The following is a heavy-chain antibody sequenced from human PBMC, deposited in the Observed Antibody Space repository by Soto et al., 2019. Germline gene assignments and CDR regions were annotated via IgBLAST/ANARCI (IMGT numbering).Heavy chain of an antibody. CDR3: ARDFVVPVAMSLDRYYYYGMDV. CDR1: GFTVSSNY. Sequence: GGSLRLSCAASGFTVSSNYMSWVRQAPGKGLEWVSVIYSGGSTYYADSVKGRFTISRDNSKNTLYLQMNSLRAEDTAVYYCARDFVVPVAMSLDRYYYYGMDVWGQGT. D-gene: IGHD2-2*01. V-gene: IGHV3-66*01. J-gene: IGHJ6*02. CDR2: IYSGGST.